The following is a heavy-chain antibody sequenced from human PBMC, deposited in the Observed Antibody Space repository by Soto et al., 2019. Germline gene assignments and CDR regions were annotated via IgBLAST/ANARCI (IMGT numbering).Heavy chain of an antibody. CDR3: ARDLGPVEGGATDAFDI. V-gene: IGHV1-2*04. J-gene: IGHJ3*02. D-gene: IGHD1-26*01. CDR2: INPNSGGT. Sequence: ASVKVSCKASGYTFTGYYMHWVRQAPGQGLEWMGWINPNSGGTNYAQKFQGWVTMTRDTSISTAYMELSRLRSDDTAVYYWARDLGPVEGGATDAFDIWGQGTMVTVSS. CDR1: GYTFTGYY.